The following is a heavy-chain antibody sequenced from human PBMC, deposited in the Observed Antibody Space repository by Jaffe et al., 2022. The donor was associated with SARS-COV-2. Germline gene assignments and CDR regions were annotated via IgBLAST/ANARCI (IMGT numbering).Heavy chain of an antibody. D-gene: IGHD3-10*01. CDR1: GYTFTSYD. V-gene: IGHV1-8*01. Sequence: QVQLVQSGAEVKKPGASVKVSCKASGYTFTSYDINWVRQATGQGLEWMGWMNPNSGNTGYAQKFQGRVTMTRNTSISTAYMELSSLRSEDTAVYYCARAVSWFGELYNRRTNWFDPWGQGTLVTVSS. J-gene: IGHJ5*02. CDR3: ARAVSWFGELYNRRTNWFDP. CDR2: MNPNSGNT.